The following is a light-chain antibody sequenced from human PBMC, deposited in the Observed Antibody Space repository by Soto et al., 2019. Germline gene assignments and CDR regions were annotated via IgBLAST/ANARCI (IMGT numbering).Light chain of an antibody. Sequence: QSALTQPASVSGSPGQSITISCTGTSSDVGGYNYVSWYQQHPGKVLRLMIYDVSNRPSGVSDRFSGSQSGNTASLTISGLQTDDEADYYCSSFTSSDTHVFGSGTKVTAL. J-gene: IGLJ1*01. CDR2: DVS. V-gene: IGLV2-14*03. CDR1: SSDVGGYNY. CDR3: SSFTSSDTHV.